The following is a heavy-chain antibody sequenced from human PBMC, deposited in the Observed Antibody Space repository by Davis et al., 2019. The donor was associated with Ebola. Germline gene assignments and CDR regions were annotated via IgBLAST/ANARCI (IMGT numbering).Heavy chain of an antibody. CDR1: GYSIGSGYY. CDR2: IYLTGKT. CDR3: ARQGWSGYSLRHWLDP. Sequence: SETLSLTCNVSGYSIGSGYYWGWIRQPPGKGLEWIGSIYLTGKTYYNPSLKSRVTISVDTSKNQFSLKLRSVTAADTAVYYCARQGWSGYSLRHWLDPWGRGTLVTVSS. J-gene: IGHJ5*02. V-gene: IGHV4-38-2*02. D-gene: IGHD3-3*01.